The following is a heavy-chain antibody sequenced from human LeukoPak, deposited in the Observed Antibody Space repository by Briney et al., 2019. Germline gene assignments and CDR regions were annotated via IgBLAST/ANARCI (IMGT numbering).Heavy chain of an antibody. V-gene: IGHV3-53*01. D-gene: IGHD4-11*01. CDR2: IYSGGST. CDR1: GFTVSSNY. Sequence: GGSLRLSCAASGFTVSSNYMSWVRQAPGKGLEWVSVIYSGGSTYYADSVKGRFTISRDNSKNTLYLQMNSLRAEDTAVYYCARDLSNYYYYYMDVWGKGTTFTVSS. CDR3: ARDLSNYYYYYMDV. J-gene: IGHJ6*03.